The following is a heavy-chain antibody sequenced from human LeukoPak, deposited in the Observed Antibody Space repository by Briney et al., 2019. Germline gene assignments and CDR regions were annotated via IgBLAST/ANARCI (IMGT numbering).Heavy chain of an antibody. CDR2: IYTSGST. V-gene: IGHV4-4*07. J-gene: IGHJ6*02. Sequence: PSETLSLTCTVSGGSISSYYWSWIRQPAGKGLEWIGRIYTSGSTNYNPSFKSRVTMSVDTSKNQFSLKLNSVTAADTAVYYCAREYYDILTGYSPYYYGMDVWGQGTTVTVSS. CDR1: GGSISSYY. CDR3: AREYYDILTGYSPYYYGMDV. D-gene: IGHD3-9*01.